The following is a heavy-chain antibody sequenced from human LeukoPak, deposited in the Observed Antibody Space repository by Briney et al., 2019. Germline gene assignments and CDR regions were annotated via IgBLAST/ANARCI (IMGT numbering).Heavy chain of an antibody. Sequence: GESLRLSCAASGFTFSSYAMSWVRQAPGKGLEWVSAISGSGGSTYYADSVKGRFTISRDNSKNTLYLQMNSLRAEDTAVYYCAGTESYYYYYMDVWGKGTTVTVSS. CDR3: AGTESYYYYYMDV. V-gene: IGHV3-23*01. CDR1: GFTFSSYA. CDR2: ISGSGGST. J-gene: IGHJ6*03.